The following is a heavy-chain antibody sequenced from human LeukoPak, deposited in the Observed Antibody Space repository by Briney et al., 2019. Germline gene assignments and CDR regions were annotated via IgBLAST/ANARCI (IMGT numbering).Heavy chain of an antibody. V-gene: IGHV1-69*13. CDR1: GGTFSSYA. D-gene: IGHD2-2*01. CDR3: ARAVVPAAISHYYYYMDV. CDR2: IIPIFGTA. J-gene: IGHJ6*03. Sequence: SVKVSCKASGGTFSSYAISWVRQAPGQGLEWMGGIIPIFGTANYAQKFQGRVTITADESTSTAYMGLSSLRSEDTAVYYCARAVVPAAISHYYYYMDVWGKGTTVTVSS.